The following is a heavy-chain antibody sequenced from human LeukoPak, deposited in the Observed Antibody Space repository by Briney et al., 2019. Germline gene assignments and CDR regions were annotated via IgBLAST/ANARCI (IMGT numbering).Heavy chain of an antibody. Sequence: GGSLRLSCTASGFTFGDHAMSWVRQAPGKGLEWLGFIRSKAYGGTTEYAASAKGRFTISGDDSKSIAYLQMNSLTTEDTAVYCSRGPTQQRLYSGTDVWGQGTTVIVSS. J-gene: IGHJ6*02. CDR3: RGPTQQRLYSGTDV. D-gene: IGHD2-2*01. V-gene: IGHV3-49*04. CDR1: GFTFGDHA. CDR2: IRSKAYGGTT.